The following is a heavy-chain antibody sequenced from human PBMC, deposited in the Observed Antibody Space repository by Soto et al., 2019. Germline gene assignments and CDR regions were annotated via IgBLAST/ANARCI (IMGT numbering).Heavy chain of an antibody. V-gene: IGHV3-23*01. CDR2: ISGSGANT. D-gene: IGHD2-15*01. J-gene: IGHJ4*02. Sequence: EVQLLESGGGLVQPGGSLRLSCAASGFTFSSYAMSWVRQAPGKGLEWVSGISGSGANTYYADSVKGRFTISRDNSNNTVYVHMNSLRAEDTAVYYCAKARAEGVLAAINYWGQGNLVTVSS. CDR1: GFTFSSYA. CDR3: AKARAEGVLAAINY.